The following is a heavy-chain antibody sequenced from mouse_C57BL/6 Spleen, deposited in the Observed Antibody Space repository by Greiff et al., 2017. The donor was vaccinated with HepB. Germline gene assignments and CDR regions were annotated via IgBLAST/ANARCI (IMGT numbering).Heavy chain of an antibody. J-gene: IGHJ2*01. CDR2: IDPSDSYT. D-gene: IGHD1-1*01. CDR1: GYTFTSYW. CDR3: SREWGYGRASGY. V-gene: IGHV1-50*01. Sequence: QVQLQQPGAELVKPGASVKLSCKASGYTFTSYWMQWVKQRPGQGLEWIGEIDPSDSYTNYNQKFKGKATLTVDTSSSTAYMQLSSLTSEDSAVYYCSREWGYGRASGYWGQGTTLTVSS.